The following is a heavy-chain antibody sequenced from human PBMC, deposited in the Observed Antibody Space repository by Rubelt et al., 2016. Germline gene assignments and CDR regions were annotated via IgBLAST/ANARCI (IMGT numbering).Heavy chain of an antibody. CDR2: IWYDGSNK. V-gene: IGHV3-33*01. CDR1: GFTFSSYG. J-gene: IGHJ4*02. Sequence: QVQLVESGGGVVQPGRSLRLSCAASGFTFSSYGMHWVRQAPGKGLEWVAVIWYDGSNKYYADSVKGRFTISRDNSKNTLYLQMNRLRAEDTAVYYCARKFVPRTPQAAGTGDYFDYWGQGTLVTVSS. CDR3: ARKFVPRTPQAAGTGDYFDY. D-gene: IGHD6-13*01.